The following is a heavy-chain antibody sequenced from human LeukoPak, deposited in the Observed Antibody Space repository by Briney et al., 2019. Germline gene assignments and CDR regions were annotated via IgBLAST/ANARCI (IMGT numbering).Heavy chain of an antibody. V-gene: IGHV3-30*02. Sequence: PGGSLRLSCAASGFTFSSYGMHWVRQAPGKGLEWVAFIRYDGSNKYYADSVKGRFTISRDNSKNTLYLQMNSLRAEDTAVYYCARGNDYYDTSGYYYWGQGTLVTVSS. D-gene: IGHD3-22*01. CDR2: IRYDGSNK. J-gene: IGHJ4*02. CDR1: GFTFSSYG. CDR3: ARGNDYYDTSGYYY.